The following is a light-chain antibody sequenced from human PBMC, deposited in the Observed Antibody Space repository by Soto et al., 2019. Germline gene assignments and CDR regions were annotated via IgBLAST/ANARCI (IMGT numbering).Light chain of an antibody. CDR2: ASS. CDR3: QQVNTFPVT. Sequence: DLQLTQSPSFLSASIGDRVTITCRASQGISSYLAWYQQTPGRAPKLLIYASSTLQSGVPSRFSGSGSGTEFTLTLSSLQPDDFATYYCQQVNTFPVTFGQGTRLDI. V-gene: IGKV1-9*01. J-gene: IGKJ5*01. CDR1: QGISSY.